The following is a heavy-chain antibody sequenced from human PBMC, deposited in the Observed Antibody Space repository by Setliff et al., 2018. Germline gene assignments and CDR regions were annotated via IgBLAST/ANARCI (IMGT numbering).Heavy chain of an antibody. D-gene: IGHD5-18*01. J-gene: IGHJ4*02. CDR1: GYTFTKYG. CDR2: ISPYNGNT. Sequence: GASVKVSCKAFGYTFTKYGIDWVRQAPGQGLEWLGWISPYNGNTDYVYNVRDRITMTTDTSTGTAYMELRSLTSDDSAVYYCARGYSYGPFGYWGQGTLVTVSS. V-gene: IGHV1-18*01. CDR3: ARGYSYGPFGY.